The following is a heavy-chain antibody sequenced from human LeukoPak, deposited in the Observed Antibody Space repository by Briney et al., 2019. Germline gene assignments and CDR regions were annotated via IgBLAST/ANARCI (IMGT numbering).Heavy chain of an antibody. D-gene: IGHD2-2*01. CDR2: ISSSGSTI. V-gene: IGHV3-48*03. J-gene: IGHJ4*02. Sequence: PGGSLRLSCAASGFTFSSYEMNWVRQAPGKGLEWVSYISSSGSTIYYADSVKGRFTISRDNAKNSLYLQMNSLRAEDTAVYYCARTTVVPVAMGIDYWGQGTLVTVSS. CDR3: ARTTVVPVAMGIDY. CDR1: GFTFSSYE.